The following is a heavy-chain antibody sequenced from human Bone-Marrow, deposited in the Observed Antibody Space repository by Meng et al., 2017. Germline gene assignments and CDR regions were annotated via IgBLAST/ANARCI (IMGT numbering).Heavy chain of an antibody. CDR1: GYSFTSYW. J-gene: IGHJ4*02. D-gene: IGHD6-13*01. CDR2: IYPGDSDT. Sequence: EESLKISCKGSGYSFTSYWIGWVRQMPGKGLEWMGIIYPGDSDTRYSPSFQGQVTISADKSISTAYLQWSSLKASDTAMYYCARGPDPTKSSWYGFGFDYWGQGTLVTGAS. CDR3: ARGPDPTKSSWYGFGFDY. V-gene: IGHV5-51*01.